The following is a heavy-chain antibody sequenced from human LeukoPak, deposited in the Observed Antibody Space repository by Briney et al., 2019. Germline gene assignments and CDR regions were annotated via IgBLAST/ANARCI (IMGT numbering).Heavy chain of an antibody. Sequence: GGSLRLSCAASGFTFSNYGMHWVRQAPGKGLEWVAFIRSDGSNKYYADSVKGRFTISRDNSKNTLYLQMNSLTPEDTAVYYCAKGRQQLIDYWGQGTLVTVSS. D-gene: IGHD6-13*01. V-gene: IGHV3-30*02. J-gene: IGHJ4*02. CDR3: AKGRQQLIDY. CDR1: GFTFSNYG. CDR2: IRSDGSNK.